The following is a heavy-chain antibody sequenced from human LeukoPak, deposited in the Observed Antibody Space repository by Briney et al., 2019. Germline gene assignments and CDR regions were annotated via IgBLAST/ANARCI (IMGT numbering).Heavy chain of an antibody. Sequence: GGSLRLSCAASGFTFSSYSMNWVRQAPGKGLEWVSSISSSSSYIYYADSVKGRFTISRDNAKNSLYLQMNSLRAEDTAVYYCARVDNFDYYDSSGSRAPWGQGTLVTVS. CDR1: GFTFSSYS. CDR2: ISSSSSYI. J-gene: IGHJ1*01. CDR3: ARVDNFDYYDSSGSRAP. V-gene: IGHV3-21*01. D-gene: IGHD3-22*01.